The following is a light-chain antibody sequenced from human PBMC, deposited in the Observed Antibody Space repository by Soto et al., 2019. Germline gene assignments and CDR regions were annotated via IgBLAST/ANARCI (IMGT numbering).Light chain of an antibody. CDR3: CSSAGGITWV. Sequence: QSALTQPASVSGSPGQSITISCTGTGSDVASYRFVSWYQHHPGKAPKLVIYEGTKRPSGVSNRFSGSESGNTASLTISGLQADDEADYLRCSSAGGITWVFGGGTKLTVL. CDR1: GSDVASYRF. J-gene: IGLJ3*02. CDR2: EGT. V-gene: IGLV2-23*01.